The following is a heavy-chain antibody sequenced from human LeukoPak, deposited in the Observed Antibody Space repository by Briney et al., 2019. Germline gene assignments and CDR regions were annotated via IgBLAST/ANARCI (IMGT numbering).Heavy chain of an antibody. D-gene: IGHD6-19*01. CDR2: IYYIGST. Sequence: PSGTLSLTCTVSGGSVNSYYWSWIRQPPGKGLEWIGYIYYIGSTNYNPSLRGRATISVDTSNNQFYLKLSSVTAADTAVYYCARRGYSSGSNWFDPWGQGTLVTVSS. CDR1: GGSVNSYY. V-gene: IGHV4-59*08. J-gene: IGHJ5*02. CDR3: ARRGYSSGSNWFDP.